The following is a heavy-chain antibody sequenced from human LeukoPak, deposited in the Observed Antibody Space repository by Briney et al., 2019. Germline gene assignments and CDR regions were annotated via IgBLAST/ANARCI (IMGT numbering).Heavy chain of an antibody. J-gene: IGHJ3*02. Sequence: PSETLSLTCTLSGGSFGSYYWSWIRQPPGKGLEWIGYIYYSGSTNYNPSLKSRVTISVDTSKNQFSLKLSSVTATDTAVYYCARDVYYYDSSGYENAFDIWGQGTMVTVSS. D-gene: IGHD3-22*01. CDR1: GGSFGSYY. CDR2: IYYSGST. CDR3: ARDVYYYDSSGYENAFDI. V-gene: IGHV4-59*01.